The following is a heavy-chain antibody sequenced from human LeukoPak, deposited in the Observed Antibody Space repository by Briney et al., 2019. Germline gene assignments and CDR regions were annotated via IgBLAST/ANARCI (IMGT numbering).Heavy chain of an antibody. Sequence: SETLSLTCTVSGGSISSSSYYWGWIRQPPGKGLEWIGSIYYSGSTYYNPSLKSRVTISVDTSKNQFSLKLSSVTAADTAVYYCASQAARTMIVVVITPSPSFDYWGQGTLVTVSS. CDR3: ASQAARTMIVVVITPSPSFDY. V-gene: IGHV4-39*01. D-gene: IGHD3-22*01. CDR1: GGSISSSSYY. J-gene: IGHJ4*02. CDR2: IYYSGST.